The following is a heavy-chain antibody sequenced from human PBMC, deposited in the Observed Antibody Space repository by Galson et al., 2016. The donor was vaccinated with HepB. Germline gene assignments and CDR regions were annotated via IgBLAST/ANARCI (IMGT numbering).Heavy chain of an antibody. CDR1: GFTFSDYS. D-gene: IGHD7-27*01. Sequence: SLRLSCAASGFTFSDYSMIWVRQAPEKGLEWVSYISGTSGLIHYTDSVKGRFTISRDNAKNSLYLQMNSLRVEDTAVYYCARGRVNWDNWFDPLGQGALVTVSS. CDR3: ARGRVNWDNWFDP. CDR2: ISGTSGLI. J-gene: IGHJ5*02. V-gene: IGHV3-48*01.